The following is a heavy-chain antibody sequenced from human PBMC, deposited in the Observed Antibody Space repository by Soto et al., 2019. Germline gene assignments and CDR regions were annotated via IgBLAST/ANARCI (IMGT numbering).Heavy chain of an antibody. CDR1: GFTFSTYV. D-gene: IGHD3-3*01. J-gene: IGHJ4*02. CDR3: VRDGPRITIYGYGDY. CDR2: ISYDGSNE. V-gene: IGHV3-30*04. Sequence: QVQLVESGGGVVQPGRSLRLSCAASGFTFSTYVMHWVRQAPGKGLEWLAGISYDGSNEYYADSVKGRFTISRGNSXXSLDLQMNSLRTEDTAVYYCVRDGPRITIYGYGDYWGQGTLVTVSS.